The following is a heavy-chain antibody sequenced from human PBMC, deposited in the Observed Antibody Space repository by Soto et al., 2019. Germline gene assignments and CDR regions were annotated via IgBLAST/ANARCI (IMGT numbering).Heavy chain of an antibody. D-gene: IGHD3-10*01. Sequence: ASVKVSCKASGYTFTSYEINWVRQATGQGLEWMGWMNPNSGNTGYAQKFQGRVTMTRNTSISTAYMELSSLRSEDTAVYYCARGGYYYGSGSYSWFDPWGQGTLVTVSS. V-gene: IGHV1-8*01. J-gene: IGHJ5*02. CDR1: GYTFTSYE. CDR3: ARGGYYYGSGSYSWFDP. CDR2: MNPNSGNT.